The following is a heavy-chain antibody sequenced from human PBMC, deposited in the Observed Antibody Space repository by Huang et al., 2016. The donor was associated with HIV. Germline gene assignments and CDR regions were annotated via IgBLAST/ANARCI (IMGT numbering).Heavy chain of an antibody. Sequence: EVQLVQSGAEVKQPGEYRKISCKGSGYTFSSYWIGWVRQKPGKGLAWKGIIYPAAYCTRNSPSYQGQVTISADKATGTAYLHWSRLKASDTALYYCATPFSYGNYYDSGCFSVWGQGTLVTVSS. J-gene: IGHJ4*02. V-gene: IGHV5-51*01. CDR3: ATPFSYGNYYDSGCFSV. CDR2: IYPAAYCT. CDR1: GYTFSSYW. D-gene: IGHD3-22*01.